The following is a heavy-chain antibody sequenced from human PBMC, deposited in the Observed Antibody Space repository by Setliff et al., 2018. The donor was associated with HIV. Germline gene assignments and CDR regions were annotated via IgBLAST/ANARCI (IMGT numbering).Heavy chain of an antibody. CDR3: ARDDVGYCSGGSCYHLFDTFDI. J-gene: IGHJ3*02. CDR2: ISSYNDNT. CDR1: GDTYTNYG. Sequence: GASVKVSCKASGDTYTNYGISWVRQAPGQGLEWMGWISSYNDNTNYALNLKGRVTMTTDTSTSTAYMELRSLRSDDTAVYYCARDDVGYCSGGSCYHLFDTFDIWGQGTVVTVSS. D-gene: IGHD2-15*01. V-gene: IGHV1-18*01.